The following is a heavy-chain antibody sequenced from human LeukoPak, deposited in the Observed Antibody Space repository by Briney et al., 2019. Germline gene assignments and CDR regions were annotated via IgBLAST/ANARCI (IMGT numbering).Heavy chain of an antibody. Sequence: ASVKVSCKASGYTFTGYYMHWVRQAPGQGLEWMGWINPNSGGTNYAQKFQGRVTMTRDTSISTAYMELSRLRSDDTAVYYCARDGIAARHIVYYLDYWGQGTLVTVSS. J-gene: IGHJ4*02. CDR2: INPNSGGT. CDR1: GYTFTGYY. D-gene: IGHD6-6*01. CDR3: ARDGIAARHIVYYLDY. V-gene: IGHV1-2*02.